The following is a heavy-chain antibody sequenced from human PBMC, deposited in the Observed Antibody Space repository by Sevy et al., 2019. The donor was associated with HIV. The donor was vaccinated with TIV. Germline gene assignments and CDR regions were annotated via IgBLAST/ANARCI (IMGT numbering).Heavy chain of an antibody. CDR3: ANARYDILTGYSYYYYGMDV. CDR1: GFTFSSYA. V-gene: IGHV3-23*01. J-gene: IGHJ6*02. CDR2: ISGSGGST. D-gene: IGHD3-9*01. Sequence: GESLKISCAASGFTFSSYAMSWVRQAPGKGLEWVSAISGSGGSTYYADSVKGRFTISRDNSKNTLYLHMNSLRAEDTAVYYCANARYDILTGYSYYYYGMDVWGQGTTVTVSS.